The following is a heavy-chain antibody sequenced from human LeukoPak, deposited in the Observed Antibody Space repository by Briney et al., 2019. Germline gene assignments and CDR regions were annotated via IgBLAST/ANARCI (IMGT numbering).Heavy chain of an antibody. Sequence: SETLSLTCTVSGGSISSYYWSWIRQPPGKGLEWIGYIYYSGSTNYNPSLKSRVTISVDTSKNQFSLKLSSVTAADTAVYYCARGWPFDYWGQGTLVTVST. D-gene: IGHD2-15*01. CDR3: ARGWPFDY. V-gene: IGHV4-59*01. CDR1: GGSISSYY. J-gene: IGHJ4*02. CDR2: IYYSGST.